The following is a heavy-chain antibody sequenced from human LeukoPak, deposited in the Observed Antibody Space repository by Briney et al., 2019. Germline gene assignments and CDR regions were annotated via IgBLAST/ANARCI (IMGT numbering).Heavy chain of an antibody. CDR2: IIPIFGIA. CDR3: ARRDYDSSGYHYYYGMDV. V-gene: IGHV1-69*04. CDR1: GGTFSSYA. D-gene: IGHD3-22*01. J-gene: IGHJ6*02. Sequence: ASVKVSCKASGGTFSSYAISWVRQAPGQGLEWMGRIIPIFGIANYAQKFQVRVTITADKSTSTAYMELSSLRSEDTAVYYCARRDYDSSGYHYYYGMDVWGQGTTVTVSS.